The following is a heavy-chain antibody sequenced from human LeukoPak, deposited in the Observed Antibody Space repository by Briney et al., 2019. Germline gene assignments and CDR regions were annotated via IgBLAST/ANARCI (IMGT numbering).Heavy chain of an antibody. J-gene: IGHJ6*02. CDR3: AREPENYDILTGYSYYYYGMDV. D-gene: IGHD3-9*01. Sequence: SETLSLTCTVSGGSISSYYWSWIRQHPGKGLEWIGYIYYSGSTYYNPSLKSRVTISVDTSKNQFSLKLSSVTAADTAVYYCAREPENYDILTGYSYYYYGMDVWGQGTTVTVSS. CDR2: IYYSGST. V-gene: IGHV4-59*06. CDR1: GGSISSYY.